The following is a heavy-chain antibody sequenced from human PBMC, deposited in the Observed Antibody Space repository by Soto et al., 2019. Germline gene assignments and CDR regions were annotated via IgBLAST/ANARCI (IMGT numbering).Heavy chain of an antibody. CDR1: GFTFNSHV. V-gene: IGHV3-30*18. D-gene: IGHD4-17*01. Sequence: QVQLVESGGGVVQPGRSLRLSCTASGFTFNSHVMHWVRQAPGKGLEWVAGLSYDGINKFYLDSVTGRFTISRDNAKNTVYLQMNSLRADDTALYFCVKPIWGGTVPSDFQHWGQGTLVSVSS. J-gene: IGHJ1*01. CDR2: LSYDGINK. CDR3: VKPIWGGTVPSDFQH.